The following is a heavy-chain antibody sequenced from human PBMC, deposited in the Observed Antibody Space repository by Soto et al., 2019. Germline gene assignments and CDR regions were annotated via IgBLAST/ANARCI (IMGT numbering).Heavy chain of an antibody. CDR1: GGTFSSYA. V-gene: IGHV1-69*06. CDR2: IIPIFGTA. D-gene: IGHD1-26*01. J-gene: IGHJ5*02. Sequence: QVQLVQSGAEVKKPGSSVKVSCKASGGTFSSYAISWVRQAPGQGLEWMGGIIPIFGTANYAQKFQGRVTMTRDTSTSTVYMELSSLRSEDTAVYYCARGGALSGSYYDWFDPWGQGTLVTVSS. CDR3: ARGGALSGSYYDWFDP.